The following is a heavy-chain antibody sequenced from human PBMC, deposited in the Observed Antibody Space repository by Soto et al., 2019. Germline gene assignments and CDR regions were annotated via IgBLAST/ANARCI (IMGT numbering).Heavy chain of an antibody. D-gene: IGHD5-18*01. J-gene: IGHJ4*02. CDR3: AHRPYGYKYYFNF. CDR2: VYWDDDI. Sequence: QITLKESGPTLVKPTQILTLTCTFSGFSLSTRGVGVGWIRQPPGKALEWLALVYWDDDIWYSPSLKSRLTITKDTPKNQVVLTMTNMDPVDTDTYYWAHRPYGYKYYFNFWGQGTLVTVSS. V-gene: IGHV2-5*02. CDR1: GFSLSTRGVG.